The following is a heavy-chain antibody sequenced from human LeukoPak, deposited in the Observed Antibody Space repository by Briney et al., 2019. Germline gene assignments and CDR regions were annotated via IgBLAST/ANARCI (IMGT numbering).Heavy chain of an antibody. V-gene: IGHV3-53*01. Sequence: GGSLRLSCVVSGFTVSDNYMIWVRQAPGKGLERVSVIYGDGRIFYSDSAKGRFTISRDNSKNTLSLQMHNLRAEDTAVYYCARGRGLGVVSPYFDYWGQGTLVTDSS. CDR1: GFTVSDNY. J-gene: IGHJ4*02. D-gene: IGHD3-3*01. CDR3: ARGRGLGVVSPYFDY. CDR2: IYGDGRI.